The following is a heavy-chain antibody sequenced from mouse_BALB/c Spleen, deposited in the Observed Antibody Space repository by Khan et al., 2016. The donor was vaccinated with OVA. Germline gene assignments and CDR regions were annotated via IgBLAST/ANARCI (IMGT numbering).Heavy chain of an antibody. CDR3: SRSHCSRAFDY. CDR1: GSSITSGYS. CDR2: IHYSGIT. Sequence: EVQLQESGPDLVKPSQSLSLTCTVTGSSITSGYSWHWIRQFPGNKLEWMGYIHYSGITNYNPSPKSRISITRDTSKKQFFLKLNSVTIEDTATYYCSRSHCSRAFDYWVQGTTLTVSA. D-gene: IGHD3-1*01. J-gene: IGHJ2*01. V-gene: IGHV3-1*02.